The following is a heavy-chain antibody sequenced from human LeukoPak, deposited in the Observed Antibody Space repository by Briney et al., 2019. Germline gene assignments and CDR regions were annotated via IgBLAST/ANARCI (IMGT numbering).Heavy chain of an antibody. Sequence: PSETLSLTCAVYGGSFSGYYWSWIRQPPGKGLEWIGEINHSGSTNYNPSLKSRVTISVDTSKNQFSLKLSSVTAADTAVYYCAGTKSRGYSYGFAVRDPPGYWGQGTLVTVSS. CDR1: GGSFSGYY. J-gene: IGHJ4*02. D-gene: IGHD5-18*01. V-gene: IGHV4-34*01. CDR3: AGTKSRGYSYGFAVRDPPGY. CDR2: INHSGST.